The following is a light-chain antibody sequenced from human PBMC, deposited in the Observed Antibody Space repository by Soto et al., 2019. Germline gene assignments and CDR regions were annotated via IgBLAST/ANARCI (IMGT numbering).Light chain of an antibody. V-gene: IGKV3-11*01. J-gene: IGKJ4*01. CDR1: QSVSTS. CDR2: EAS. CDR3: QQRGSWPLT. Sequence: EIVLTQSPATLSLSPGDRATLSCRASQSVSTSLAWYQQKPGQAPRLLIYEASNRATGIPARLSGSGSGTGFTLTISSLEPEDFAVYYCQQRGSWPLTFGGGTK.